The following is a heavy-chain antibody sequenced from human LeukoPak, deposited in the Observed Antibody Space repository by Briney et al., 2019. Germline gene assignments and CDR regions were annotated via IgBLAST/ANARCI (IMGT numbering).Heavy chain of an antibody. CDR3: ARRRYYDSSGTPDY. CDR2: IYPGDSDT. Sequence: GESLQISCQGSGYSFTSYWIGWVRQMPGEGLEWMGIIYPGDSDTRYSPSFQGQVTISADKSISTAYLQWSSLKASDTAMYYCARRRYYDSSGTPDYWGQGTLVTVSS. D-gene: IGHD3-22*01. CDR1: GYSFTSYW. J-gene: IGHJ4*02. V-gene: IGHV5-51*01.